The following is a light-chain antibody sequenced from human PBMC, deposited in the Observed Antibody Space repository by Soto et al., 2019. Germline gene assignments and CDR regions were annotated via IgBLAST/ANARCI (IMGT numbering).Light chain of an antibody. V-gene: IGLV1-44*01. CDR3: AAWVGSLNARGV. CDR1: RSNIGSNA. Sequence: QSALTQPPSASRTPGQRVTISCSGSRSNIGSNAVSWYQQLPGTAPKLLIYNDNQRPSGVPDRFSASKSGTSASLAISGLQSEDEAHYYCAAWVGSLNARGVFGGGTKLTVL. J-gene: IGLJ3*02. CDR2: NDN.